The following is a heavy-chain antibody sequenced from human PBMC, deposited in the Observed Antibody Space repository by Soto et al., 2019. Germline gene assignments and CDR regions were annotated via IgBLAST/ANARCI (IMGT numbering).Heavy chain of an antibody. CDR2: IDPSDSYT. CDR1: GGNFISYW. CDR3: ARPPGEAAGYGMDV. D-gene: IGHD3-10*01. V-gene: IGHV5-10-1*01. J-gene: IGHJ6*02. Sequence: GESLKISSKGSGGNFISYWIGWVRQIPGKGLEWMGMIDPSDSYTSYSPSFQGHVTISADKSISTAYLQWSSLKASDTAMYYCARPPGEAAGYGMDVWGQGTTVTVSS.